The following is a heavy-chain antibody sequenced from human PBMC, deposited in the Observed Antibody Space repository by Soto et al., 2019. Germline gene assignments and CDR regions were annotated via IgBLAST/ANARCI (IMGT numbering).Heavy chain of an antibody. V-gene: IGHV4-30-2*01. Sequence: QLQLQESGSRLVKSSETLSVTCAVSGDTISTGGYSWAWIRQPPWKALEWIGHTYQSGNPYYNPSLTSRVIISVDRPKNHFSLKLSSVTAADTAVYYCATETYADYVGYFDPWGQRILVTVS. CDR3: ATETYADYVGYFDP. J-gene: IGHJ5*02. CDR2: TYQSGNP. D-gene: IGHD4-17*01. CDR1: GDTISTGGYS.